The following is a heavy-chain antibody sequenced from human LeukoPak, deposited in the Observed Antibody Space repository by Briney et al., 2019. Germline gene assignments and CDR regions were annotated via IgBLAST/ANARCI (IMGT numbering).Heavy chain of an antibody. J-gene: IGHJ6*02. CDR1: GGSFSGYY. D-gene: IGHD3-9*01. V-gene: IGHV4-34*01. CDR3: ARRPYDILTGYYMYYYYGMDV. CDR2: INHSGST. Sequence: SETLSLTCAVYGGSFSGYYWSWIRQPPGKGLEWIGEINHSGSTNYNPSLKSRVTISVDTSKNQFSLKLSSVTAADTAVYYCARRPYDILTGYYMYYYYGMDVWGQGTTVTVPS.